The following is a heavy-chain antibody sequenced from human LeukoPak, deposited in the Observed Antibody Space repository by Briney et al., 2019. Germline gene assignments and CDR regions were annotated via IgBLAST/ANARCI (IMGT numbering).Heavy chain of an antibody. CDR2: ISYDGSNK. V-gene: IGHV3-30*04. CDR3: ARDPCGGDCENYFDY. J-gene: IGHJ4*02. Sequence: GGSPRLSCAASGFTFSSYAMHWVRQAPGKGLEWVAVISYDGSNKYYADSVKGRFTISRDNSKNTLYLQMNSLRAEDTAVYYCARDPCGGDCENYFDYWGQGTLVTVSS. CDR1: GFTFSSYA. D-gene: IGHD2-21*02.